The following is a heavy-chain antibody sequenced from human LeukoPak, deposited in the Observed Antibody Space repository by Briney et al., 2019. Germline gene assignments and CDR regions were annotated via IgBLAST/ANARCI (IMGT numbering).Heavy chain of an antibody. J-gene: IGHJ4*02. D-gene: IGHD1-26*01. CDR3: ARTYSGSSEWYFDY. Sequence: ASVKVSCKASGYTFTGYYMHWVRQAPGQGLEWMGRINPNSGGTNYAQKFQGRVTMTRDTAISTAYMELSRLRSDDTAVYYCARTYSGSSEWYFDYWGQGTLVTVSS. CDR2: INPNSGGT. CDR1: GYTFTGYY. V-gene: IGHV1-2*06.